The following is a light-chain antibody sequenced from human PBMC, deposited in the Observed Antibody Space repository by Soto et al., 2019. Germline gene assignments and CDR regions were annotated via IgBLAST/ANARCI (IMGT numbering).Light chain of an antibody. CDR3: QQYGRF. CDR1: QSVSSKF. V-gene: IGKV3-20*01. J-gene: IGKJ3*01. CDR2: GAS. Sequence: EDVLTQSPGTLSLSPGESATLSCRASQSVSSKFLAWYQQKPGQAPRLLIYGASSRATGIPDRFSGSGSGTDFTLTISRLEPEDFAVYYCQQYGRFFGPGTKVDIK.